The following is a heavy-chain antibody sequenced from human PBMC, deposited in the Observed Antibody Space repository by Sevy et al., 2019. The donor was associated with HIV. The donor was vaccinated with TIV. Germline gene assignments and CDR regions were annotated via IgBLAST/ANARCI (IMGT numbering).Heavy chain of an antibody. D-gene: IGHD5-12*01. CDR2: IYYNGHT. CDR3: AREAGGYDYDYGMDV. V-gene: IGHV4-39*02. Sequence: SETLSLTCSISGGTIVSSGQYWGWIRQTPGKGLEWIGSIYYNGHTFYTPSLKSRLTISIDTSKNQFSLTLSSVTVADTAVHFCAREAGGYDYDYGMDVWGQGTTVTVSS. CDR1: GGTIVSSGQY. J-gene: IGHJ6*02.